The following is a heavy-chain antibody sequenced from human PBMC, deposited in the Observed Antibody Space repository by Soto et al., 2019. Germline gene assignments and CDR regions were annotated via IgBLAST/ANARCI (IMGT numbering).Heavy chain of an antibody. CDR3: ARHGVDGITMIVVVMGKDFFDY. CDR1: GGTFSSYT. CDR2: IIPIFGTA. Sequence: QVQLVQSGAEVKKPGSSVKVSCKASGGTFSSYTISWVRQAPGQGLEWMGGIIPIFGTANYAQKFQGRVTITADDSTSTAYMELSSLRSEDTAVYYCARHGVDGITMIVVVMGKDFFDYWGQGTQVTVSS. D-gene: IGHD3-22*01. V-gene: IGHV1-69*01. J-gene: IGHJ4*02.